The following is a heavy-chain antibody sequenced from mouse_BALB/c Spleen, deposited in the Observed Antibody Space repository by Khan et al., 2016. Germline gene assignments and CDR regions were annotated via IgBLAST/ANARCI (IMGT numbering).Heavy chain of an antibody. CDR2: INSDGSAI. J-gene: IGHJ1*01. D-gene: IGHD2-3*01. CDR1: GFTFSGFW. V-gene: IGHV11-2*02. Sequence: EVQLLETGGDLVQPGGSRGLSCEGSGFTFSGFWMSWVRQTPGKTLEWIGDINSDGSAINYAPSIKDRFTIFRDNDKSTLYLQMSNVRSEDTATXFYMRYDGYYWYFDVWGAGTTVTVSS. CDR3: MRYDGYYWYFDV.